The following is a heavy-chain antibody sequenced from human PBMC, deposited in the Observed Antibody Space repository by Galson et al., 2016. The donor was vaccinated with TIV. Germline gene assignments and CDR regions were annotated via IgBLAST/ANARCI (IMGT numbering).Heavy chain of an antibody. D-gene: IGHD2-2*01. V-gene: IGHV1-69*13. J-gene: IGHJ5*02. CDR1: GDAFNIYA. CDR3: ARGLPVIPASMSGASTWSNWFDP. CDR2: IIPIFGEA. Sequence: SVKVSCKASGDAFNIYAISWVRQAPGQGLEWMGGIIPIFGEANYAQKFQGRVTITADDSTSTAYVEVRSLTSDDTATYYCARGLPVIPASMSGASTWSNWFDPWGQGTLVTVSS.